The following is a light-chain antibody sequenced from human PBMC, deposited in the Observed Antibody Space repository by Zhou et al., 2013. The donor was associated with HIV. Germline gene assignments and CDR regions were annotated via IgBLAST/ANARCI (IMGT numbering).Light chain of an antibody. V-gene: IGKV1-12*01. CDR1: QGIGSW. Sequence: DIQMTQSPSSVSASVGDRVTITCRASQGIGSWLAWFQQKPGKAPKLLIYAASSLQSGVPSRFSGSGSGTDFTGTDFTLTITRLEPEDFAVYYCQQYGSSPKTFGQGTKVEIK. CDR2: AAS. CDR3: QQYGSSPKT. J-gene: IGKJ1*01.